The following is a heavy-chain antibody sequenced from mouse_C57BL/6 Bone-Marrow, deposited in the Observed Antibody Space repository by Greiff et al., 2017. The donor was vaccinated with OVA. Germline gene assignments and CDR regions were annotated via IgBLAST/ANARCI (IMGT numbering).Heavy chain of an antibody. V-gene: IGHV1-39*01. Sequence: VQLKESGPELVKPGASVKISCKASGYSFTDYNMNWVKQSNGKSLEWIGVINPNYGTTSSNQKFKGKATLTVDQSSSTAYMQLNSLTSEDSAVYYCARSLYGSSGDYYAMDYWGQGTSVTVSS. CDR2: INPNYGTT. CDR1: GYSFTDYN. J-gene: IGHJ4*01. CDR3: ARSLYGSSGDYYAMDY. D-gene: IGHD1-1*01.